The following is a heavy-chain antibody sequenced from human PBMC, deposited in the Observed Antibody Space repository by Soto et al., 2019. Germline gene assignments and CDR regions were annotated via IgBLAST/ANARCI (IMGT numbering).Heavy chain of an antibody. D-gene: IGHD1-1*01. CDR3: AKDTSKYSNNWPAYYGLDV. V-gene: IGHV3-30*18. CDR2: ISFDGSNK. CDR1: GFTFSSFG. J-gene: IGHJ6*02. Sequence: QVQLVESGGGVVQPGRSLRLSCAASGFTFSSFGMHWLRQAPGKGLEWVAVISFDGSNKYYADSVKGRFTISRDNSKNTLSLQMNSLKAEDTAVYYCAKDTSKYSNNWPAYYGLDVWGQGTTVTVSS.